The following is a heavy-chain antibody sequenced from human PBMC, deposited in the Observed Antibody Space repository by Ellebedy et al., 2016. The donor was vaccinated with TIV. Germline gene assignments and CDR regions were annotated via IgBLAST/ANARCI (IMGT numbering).Heavy chain of an antibody. J-gene: IGHJ3*02. D-gene: IGHD3-22*01. CDR3: ARDANNMIVVYSGAFDI. V-gene: IGHV3-48*04. Sequence: GGSLRLSCAASGFTFSSYSFNWVRPAPGKGLEWVSYISSSSSTIYYADSVKGRFTISRDNAKNSLYLQMNSLRAEDTAVYYCARDANNMIVVYSGAFDIWGQGTMVTVSS. CDR1: GFTFSSYS. CDR2: ISSSSSTI.